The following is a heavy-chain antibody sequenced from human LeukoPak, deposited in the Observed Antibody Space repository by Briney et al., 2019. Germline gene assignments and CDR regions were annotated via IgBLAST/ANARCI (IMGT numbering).Heavy chain of an antibody. V-gene: IGHV1-46*01. CDR2: INPSGGST. Sequence: GASVKVSCKASGYTFTSYYMHWVRQAPGQGLEWMGIINPSGGSTSYAQKFQGRVTMTRDMSTSTVYMELSSLRSEDTAVYYCATHIPTDLSPFDYWGQGTLVTVSS. CDR3: ATHIPTDLSPFDY. J-gene: IGHJ4*02. D-gene: IGHD3-16*02. CDR1: GYTFTSYY.